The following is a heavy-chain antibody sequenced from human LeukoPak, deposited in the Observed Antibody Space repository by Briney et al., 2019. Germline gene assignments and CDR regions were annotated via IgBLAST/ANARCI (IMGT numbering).Heavy chain of an antibody. CDR1: GFTFSSYS. D-gene: IGHD3-22*01. J-gene: IGHJ4*02. CDR2: ISSSSSTI. Sequence: GGSLRLSCAASGFTFSSYSMNWVRQAPGKGLEWVSYISSSSSTIYYADSVKGRFTISRDNAKNPLYLQMNSLRAEDTAVYYCARSYDSSGHTGGYWGQGTLVTVSS. CDR3: ARSYDSSGHTGGY. V-gene: IGHV3-48*01.